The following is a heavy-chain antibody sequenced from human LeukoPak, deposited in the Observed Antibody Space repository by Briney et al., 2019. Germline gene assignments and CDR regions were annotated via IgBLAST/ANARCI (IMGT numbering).Heavy chain of an antibody. J-gene: IGHJ4*02. V-gene: IGHV1-18*01. CDR1: GYTVTSYG. Sequence: ASVKVSCKATGYTVTSYGISWVRQAPGQGLEWMGWISSNSDNTNYAQKLQGRVTMTTDTSTSTAYMELRSLRSDDTALYFCARDWGSIKVIADYWGQGTLVTVSS. CDR2: ISSNSDNT. CDR3: ARDWGSIKVIADY. D-gene: IGHD7-27*01.